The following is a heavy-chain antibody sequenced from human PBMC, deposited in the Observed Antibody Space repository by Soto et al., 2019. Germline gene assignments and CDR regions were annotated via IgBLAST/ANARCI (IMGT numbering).Heavy chain of an antibody. CDR1: GGSFSGYY. Sequence: PSETLSLTCAVYGGSFSGYYWSWIRQPPGKGLEWIGEIFHDGSTNYSPSLKSRVTISLDTSKKQFSLEMTSVTAADTAVYYCATPHYDRNTFYSFFGYWGQGTLVTVSS. CDR3: ATPHYDRNTFYSFFGY. CDR2: IFHDGST. V-gene: IGHV4-34*12. D-gene: IGHD3-22*01. J-gene: IGHJ4*02.